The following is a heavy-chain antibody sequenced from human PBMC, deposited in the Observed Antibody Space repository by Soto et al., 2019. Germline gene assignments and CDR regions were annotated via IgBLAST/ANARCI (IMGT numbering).Heavy chain of an antibody. Sequence: ASVKVSCKASGYTFTSYYMHWVRQAPGQGLEWMGIINPSGGSTSYAQKFQGRVTMTRDTSTSTAYMELSSLRSEDTAVYYCAREVSWYYGSGSYGGTGAFDIWGQGTMVTVSS. CDR3: AREVSWYYGSGSYGGTGAFDI. J-gene: IGHJ3*02. CDR1: GYTFTSYY. V-gene: IGHV1-46*03. CDR2: INPSGGST. D-gene: IGHD3-10*01.